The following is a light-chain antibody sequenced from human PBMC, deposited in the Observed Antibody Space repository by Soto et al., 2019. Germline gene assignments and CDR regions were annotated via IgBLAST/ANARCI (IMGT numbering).Light chain of an antibody. CDR2: EVS. Sequence: QSVLTQPASVSGSPGQSITISCTGTSSDVGGYNYVSWYQQHPGKAPKLMIYEVSNRPSGVSNRFSGSKSGNTASLTISGLQAEDEADYYCSSSTSSSTLGGVFGGGTKLTVL. J-gene: IGLJ2*01. CDR3: SSSTSSSTLGGV. V-gene: IGLV2-14*01. CDR1: SSDVGGYNY.